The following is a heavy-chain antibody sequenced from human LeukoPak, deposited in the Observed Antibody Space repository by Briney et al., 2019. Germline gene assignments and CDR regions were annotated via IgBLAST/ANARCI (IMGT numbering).Heavy chain of an antibody. CDR3: AREAYYYDSSGYSDY. D-gene: IGHD3-22*01. CDR2: INEDGSDK. V-gene: IGHV3-7*01. J-gene: IGHJ4*02. CDR1: GFTFSDHW. Sequence: GGSLRLPCAASGFTFSDHWMSWVRQAPGKGLEWVANINEDGSDKYYVDSVKGRFTISRDNAKNSLYLQMNSLRAEDTAVYYCAREAYYYDSSGYSDYWGQGTLVTVSS.